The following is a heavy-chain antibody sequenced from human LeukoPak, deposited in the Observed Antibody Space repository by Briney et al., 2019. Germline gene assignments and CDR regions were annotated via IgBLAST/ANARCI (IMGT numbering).Heavy chain of an antibody. CDR2: ISPYNGNT. J-gene: IGHJ6*02. V-gene: IGHV1-18*01. D-gene: IGHD5-18*01. CDR1: GYTFTNYG. CDR3: ARVLPQGPYYYHGMDV. Sequence: ASVKVSCKASGYTFTNYGIVWVRQAPGQGLEWMRWISPYNGNTNYADNLQDRVTMTTDTSTSTAYMELRSLRSDDTAVYYCARVLPQGPYYYHGMDVWGQGTTVTVSS.